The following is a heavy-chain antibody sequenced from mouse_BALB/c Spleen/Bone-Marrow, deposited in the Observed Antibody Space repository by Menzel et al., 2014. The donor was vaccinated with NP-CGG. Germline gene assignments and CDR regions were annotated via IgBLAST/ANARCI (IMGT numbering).Heavy chain of an antibody. CDR1: GYSFTGYY. J-gene: IGHJ2*01. V-gene: IGHV1S34*01. CDR2: ISSYNDAT. Sequence: LVRTGASVKISCKAPGYSFTGYYIHWVRQSHGKSLEWIGYISSYNDATNYNQKFKGKATFTLDTSSSAAYMQFNSLTSEDSAVYYCARNFDSWGQGTTLAVSS. CDR3: ARNFDS.